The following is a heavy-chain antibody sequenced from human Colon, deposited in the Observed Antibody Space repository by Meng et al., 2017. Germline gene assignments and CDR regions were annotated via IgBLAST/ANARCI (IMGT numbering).Heavy chain of an antibody. D-gene: IGHD1-26*01. Sequence: QVQLPGSGSRLVRPSETLSLTCTLSGGSLSSPSYYWSWIRQTPGKGLEWIGYASTNYNPSLKSRVTISVDTSKNQFSLRLTSVTAADTAVYYCARDHMGSLDYWGQGILVTVSS. V-gene: IGHV4-61*01. CDR1: GGSLSSPSYY. CDR2: AST. CDR3: ARDHMGSLDY. J-gene: IGHJ4*02.